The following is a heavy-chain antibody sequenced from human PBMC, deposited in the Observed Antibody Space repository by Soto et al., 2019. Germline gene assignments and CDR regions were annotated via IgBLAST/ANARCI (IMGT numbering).Heavy chain of an antibody. Sequence: EVRLVESGGGLVQPGRSLRLSCAASGLKFNDYAMHWIRQAPGKGLEWVAGVSWNGDVIGYADSVRGRFTISRDNAKDSLYLQMNSLRPEDTALYFCPKDSQFYYMDVWGQGTTVTVSS. J-gene: IGHJ6*02. CDR3: PKDSQFYYMDV. CDR1: GLKFNDYA. V-gene: IGHV3-9*01. CDR2: VSWNGDVI. D-gene: IGHD3-10*01.